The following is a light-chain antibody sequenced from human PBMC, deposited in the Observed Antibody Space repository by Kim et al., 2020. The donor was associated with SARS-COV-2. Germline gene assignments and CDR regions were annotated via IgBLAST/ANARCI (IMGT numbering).Light chain of an antibody. J-gene: IGKJ4*01. CDR3: MQNIRSLT. CDR1: QSLLHSDGKTY. Sequence: DIVMTQTPHSLSVTPGQPASISCKSSQSLLHSDGKTYLYWYLQKPGQSPHLLIYEVSNRVSGVPDRFSGSGSGTDFTLRISRVEAEDVGIYYCMQNIRSLTFGGGTKVDIK. V-gene: IGKV2D-29*02. CDR2: EVS.